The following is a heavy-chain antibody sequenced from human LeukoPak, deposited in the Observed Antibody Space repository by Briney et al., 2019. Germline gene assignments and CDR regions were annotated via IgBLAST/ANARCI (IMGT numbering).Heavy chain of an antibody. CDR3: TKDLEKWQKWYFDAFHI. CDR2: ISYDGTNT. J-gene: IGHJ3*02. Sequence: GGSLRLSCAASGFTFANYAMHWVRQSPGKGLEWVAVISYDGTNTYYADSVEGRFTISRDNSQNTLYLQMNSLRVEDMALYYFTKDLEKWQKWYFDAFHIWGQGTMVTVSS. V-gene: IGHV3-30*18. CDR1: GFTFANYA. D-gene: IGHD1-1*01.